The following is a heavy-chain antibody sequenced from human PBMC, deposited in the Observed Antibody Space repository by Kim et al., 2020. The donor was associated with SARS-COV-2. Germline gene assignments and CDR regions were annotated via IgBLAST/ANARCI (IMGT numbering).Heavy chain of an antibody. V-gene: IGHV4-59*01. D-gene: IGHD2-15*01. J-gene: IGHJ6*02. CDR3: ARDGGCSGGSCYSGTPLLYYGMDV. CDR1: GGSISSYY. Sequence: SETLSLTCTVSGGSISSYYWSWIRQPPGKGLEWIGYIYYSGSTNYNPSLKSRVTISVDTSKNQFSLKLSSVTAADTAVYYCARDGGCSGGSCYSGTPLLYYGMDVWGQGTTVTVSS. CDR2: IYYSGST.